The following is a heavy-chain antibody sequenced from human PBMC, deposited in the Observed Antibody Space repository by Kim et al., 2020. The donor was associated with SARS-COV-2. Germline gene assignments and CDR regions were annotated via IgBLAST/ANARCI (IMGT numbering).Heavy chain of an antibody. CDR3: ASVYTGYVWDSFDY. D-gene: IGHD3-16*01. V-gene: IGHV3-74*01. J-gene: IGHJ4*02. CDR2: VNSDGSST. CDR1: GFTFNNYG. Sequence: GGSLRLSCVASGFTFNNYGMHWVRQAPGKGLEWVSRVNSDGSSTGYADSVKGRFTISRDNAKNTLYLQMNSLRAEDTAVYYCASVYTGYVWDSFDYWGQG.